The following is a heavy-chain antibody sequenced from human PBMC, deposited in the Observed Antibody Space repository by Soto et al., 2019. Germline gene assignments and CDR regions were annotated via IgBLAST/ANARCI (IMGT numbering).Heavy chain of an antibody. CDR3: ARHLSGYGYLDFEY. D-gene: IGHD5-18*01. CDR1: GGSISSNSYY. Sequence: QLQLQESGPGLVKPSETQSLTCTVSGGSISSNSYYWAWIRPPPGKGLEWIGSGYHGGNTYYNPSHKSRVTISVDTSTNQFSLQLNSVTAADRAVYYCARHLSGYGYLDFEYWGQGILVTVSS. V-gene: IGHV4-39*01. CDR2: GYHGGNT. J-gene: IGHJ4*02.